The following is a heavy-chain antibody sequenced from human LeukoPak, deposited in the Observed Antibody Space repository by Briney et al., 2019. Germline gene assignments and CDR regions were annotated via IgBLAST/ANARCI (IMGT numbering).Heavy chain of an antibody. CDR3: ASSLGYSSGWFDY. J-gene: IGHJ4*02. Sequence: EASVKVSFKGSGGTFSSYAISWVRQAPGQRLEWMGRIIPILGIANYAQKFQGRVTITADKSTSTAYMELSSLRSEDTAVYYCASSLGYSSGWFDYWGQGTLVTVSS. V-gene: IGHV1-69*04. D-gene: IGHD6-19*01. CDR2: IIPILGIA. CDR1: GGTFSSYA.